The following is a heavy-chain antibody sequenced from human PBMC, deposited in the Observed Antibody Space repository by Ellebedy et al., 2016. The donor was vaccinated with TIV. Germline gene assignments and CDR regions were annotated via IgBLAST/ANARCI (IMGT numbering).Heavy chain of an antibody. V-gene: IGHV3-23*01. D-gene: IGHD5-18*01. CDR3: AKDRTSGDGYWGFDN. J-gene: IGHJ4*02. CDR2: IVGSGS. Sequence: GESLKISCAASGFTFSTYAMSWIRQAPGKGLEWVSGIVGSGSQKYANSVKGRFTISRDNSKRTVDLQMNSLRAEDTAVYFCAKDRTSGDGYWGFDNWGQGTLVSVSS. CDR1: GFTFSTYA.